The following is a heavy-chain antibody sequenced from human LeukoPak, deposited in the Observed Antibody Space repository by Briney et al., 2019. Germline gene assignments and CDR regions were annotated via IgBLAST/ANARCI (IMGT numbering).Heavy chain of an antibody. CDR1: GYTFTSYG. J-gene: IGHJ4*02. Sequence: ASVKVSCKASGYTFTSYGISWVRQAPGQGLEWMGWISAYNGNTNYAQKLQGRVTMTTDTSTSTAYMELSSLRSEDTAVYYCARDSSQWLVPDYWGQGTLVTVSS. V-gene: IGHV1-18*01. CDR2: ISAYNGNT. CDR3: ARDSSQWLVPDY. D-gene: IGHD6-19*01.